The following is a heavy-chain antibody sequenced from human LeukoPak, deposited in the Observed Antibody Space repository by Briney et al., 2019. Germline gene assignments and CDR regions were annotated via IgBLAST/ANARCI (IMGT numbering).Heavy chain of an antibody. D-gene: IGHD3-10*01. CDR3: AKWTRTTLFRGDRARFDS. CDR1: GFIFNDYA. J-gene: IGHJ4*02. V-gene: IGHV3-23*01. Sequence: GGSLRLSCAASGFIFNDYAMSWVRQVPGKGLECVPVISASGGKTYYADSVKGRFTISRDTSKTTISLQMNSLRVEDSAVYYCAKWTRTTLFRGDRARFDSWGQGTLVTVSS. CDR2: ISASGGKT.